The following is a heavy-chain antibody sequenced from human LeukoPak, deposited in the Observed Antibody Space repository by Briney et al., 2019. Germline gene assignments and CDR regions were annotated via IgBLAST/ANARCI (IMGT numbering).Heavy chain of an antibody. Sequence: SETLSLTCTVSGGSISSSSYYGGLIRQPPGKGLEWIGSIYYSGSTYYNPSLKSRVTISVDTSKNQFSLKLSSVTAADTAVYYCARQIRYCSSSSCLKYFDSWGQGTLVTVSS. CDR1: GGSISSSSYY. J-gene: IGHJ4*02. CDR3: ARQIRYCSSSSCLKYFDS. CDR2: IYYSGST. V-gene: IGHV4-39*01. D-gene: IGHD2-2*01.